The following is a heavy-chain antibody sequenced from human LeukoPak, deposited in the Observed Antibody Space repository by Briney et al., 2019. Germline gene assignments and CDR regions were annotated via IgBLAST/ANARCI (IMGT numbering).Heavy chain of an antibody. CDR3: AKTGHNYYFDY. CDR2: ISYDGSNK. CDR1: GFTFSSYG. V-gene: IGHV3-30*18. D-gene: IGHD1-1*01. J-gene: IGHJ4*02. Sequence: GGSLRLSCAASGFTFSSYGMHWVRQAPGKGLEWVAVISYDGSNKYYADSVKGQFTISRDNSKNTLYLQMNSLRAEDTAVYYCAKTGHNYYFDYWGQGTLVTVSS.